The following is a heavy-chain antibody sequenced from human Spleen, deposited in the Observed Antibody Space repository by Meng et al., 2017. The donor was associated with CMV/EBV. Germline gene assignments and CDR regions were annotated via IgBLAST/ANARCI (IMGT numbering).Heavy chain of an antibody. V-gene: IGHV1-2*02. CDR2: LDPRGGGT. CDR3: ARDGRVTTDY. CDR1: GYTFTGFY. Sequence: VSCKASGYTFTGFYIHWMRQAPGQGPEWMGWLDPRGGGTNYAQKFQGRVTMTRDASITTAYMDLKRLTSDDTAVYYCARDGRVTTDYWGQGTLVTVSS. D-gene: IGHD4-17*01. J-gene: IGHJ4*02.